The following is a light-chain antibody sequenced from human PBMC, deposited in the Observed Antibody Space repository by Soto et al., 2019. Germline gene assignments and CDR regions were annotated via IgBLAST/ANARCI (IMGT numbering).Light chain of an antibody. CDR3: QQYGSSPVT. CDR1: QSVSSSY. CDR2: GAS. Sequence: EILLTQSPGTLSLYPGERATLSCRASQSVSSSYLAWYQQKPGQAPRLLIYGASSRATGIPDRFSGSGSGTDFTLTISRLEPEDFAVYYCQQYGSSPVTFGPGTKVDIK. J-gene: IGKJ3*01. V-gene: IGKV3-20*01.